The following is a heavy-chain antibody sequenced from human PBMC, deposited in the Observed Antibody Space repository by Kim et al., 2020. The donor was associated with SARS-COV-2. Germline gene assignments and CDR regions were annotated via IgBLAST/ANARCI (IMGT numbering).Heavy chain of an antibody. V-gene: IGHV5-10-1*01. CDR3: ARHARIAVAGKSYYYYYYGMDV. D-gene: IGHD6-19*01. J-gene: IGHJ6*02. Sequence: GESLKISCKGSGYSFTSYWISWVRQMPGKGLEWMGRIDPSDSYTNYSPSFQGHVTISADKSISTAYLQWSSLKASDTAMYYCARHARIAVAGKSYYYYYYGMDVWGQGTTVTVSS. CDR1: GYSFTSYW. CDR2: IDPSDSYT.